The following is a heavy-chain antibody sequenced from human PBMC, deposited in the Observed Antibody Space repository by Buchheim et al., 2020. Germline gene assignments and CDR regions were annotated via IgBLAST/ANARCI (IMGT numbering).Heavy chain of an antibody. J-gene: IGHJ4*03. CDR2: IIQDGSGK. V-gene: IGHV3-7*01. CDR1: GFAFSTYT. Sequence: EVQLVASGGGLVQPGGSLRLSCEASGFAFSTYTMNWVRQAPGKGLEWVANIIQDGSGKHYAESVKGRFTVSRDNAKDLVVLQMDSLTAEDTAVYFCARGYPYDCSSVNCAGCFDSWGQGSL. D-gene: IGHD6-19*01. CDR3: ARGYPYDCSSVNCAGCFDS.